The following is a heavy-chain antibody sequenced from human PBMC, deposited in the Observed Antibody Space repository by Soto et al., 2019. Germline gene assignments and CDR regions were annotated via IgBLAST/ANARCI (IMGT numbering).Heavy chain of an antibody. Sequence: ASVKVSCKTSGYTFTSYVISWVRQAPGQGLEWMGWISTYNGNTNYAQKFQGRATMTTDTSTTTAYMELRSLKSDDTAVYYCARLLFLEWFDDYWGQGTLVTVSS. D-gene: IGHD3-3*01. CDR1: GYTFTSYV. J-gene: IGHJ4*02. CDR3: ARLLFLEWFDDY. V-gene: IGHV1-18*04. CDR2: ISTYNGNT.